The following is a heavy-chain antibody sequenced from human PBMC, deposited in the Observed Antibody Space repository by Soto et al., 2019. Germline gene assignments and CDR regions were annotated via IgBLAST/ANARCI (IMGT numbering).Heavy chain of an antibody. CDR1: GFSLTTTGAR. J-gene: IGHJ3*02. CDR3: PRRRYSTNFTLVRRFDI. V-gene: IGHV2-5*02. Sequence: QIPLKESGHTLVKPTQTLTLTCTLSGFSLTTTGARVGWIRQPPGKALEWLALISWDDNNHYSPSLKGRLTITNDTSKNQMASRMTNMDPVDTATSVCPRRRYSTNFTLVRRFDIWAPAAMVTVSS. CDR2: ISWDDNN. D-gene: IGHD2-8*01.